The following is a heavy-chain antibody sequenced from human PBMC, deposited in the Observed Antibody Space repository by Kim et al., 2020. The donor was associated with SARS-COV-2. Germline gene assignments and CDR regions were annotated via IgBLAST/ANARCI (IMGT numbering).Heavy chain of an antibody. CDR1: GGSISSSNW. Sequence: SETLSLTCAVSGGSISSSNWWSCVRQPPGKGLEWIGEIYHSGSTNYTPSLKSRVTISVDKSKNPFSLKLSTVTAADTAVYYCARDRLDVLRYFDWSATDYYCYGMCAWGQGTTVTVSS. CDR3: ARDRLDVLRYFDWSATDYYCYGMCA. V-gene: IGHV4-4*02. D-gene: IGHD3-9*01. CDR2: IYHSGST. J-gene: IGHJ6*02.